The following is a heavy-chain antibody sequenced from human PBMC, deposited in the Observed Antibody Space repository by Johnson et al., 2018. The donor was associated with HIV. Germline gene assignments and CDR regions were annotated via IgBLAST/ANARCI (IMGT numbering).Heavy chain of an antibody. V-gene: IGHV3-11*04. J-gene: IGHJ3*02. CDR2: ISGSDGAI. CDR3: ARSVNAGRPFDI. Sequence: QVQLVESGGGLVQPGGSLRLSCGASGFTVSSNYMNWIRQAPGKGLEWVSYISGSDGAIWYADSVKGRFTVSRDNAKNSFYLQMNSLRAEDTAVYYCARSVNAGRPFDIWGQGTLVTVSS. CDR1: GFTVSSNY. D-gene: IGHD2-8*01.